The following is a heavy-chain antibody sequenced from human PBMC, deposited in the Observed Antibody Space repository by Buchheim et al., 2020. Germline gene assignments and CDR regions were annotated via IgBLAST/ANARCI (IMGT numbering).Heavy chain of an antibody. CDR2: IKQDGSGK. J-gene: IGHJ4*02. V-gene: IGHV3-7*03. CDR3: AAFYYDRRAVFDY. D-gene: IGHD3-22*01. Sequence: EVQLVESGGGLVQPGGSLRLSCAASGFTFSSYWMSWVRQAPGKGLEWVANIKQDGSGKYYVDSVKGRFTISRDSAQNSLYLQMNSLRAEDTAVYYCAAFYYDRRAVFDYWGQGTL. CDR1: GFTFSSYW.